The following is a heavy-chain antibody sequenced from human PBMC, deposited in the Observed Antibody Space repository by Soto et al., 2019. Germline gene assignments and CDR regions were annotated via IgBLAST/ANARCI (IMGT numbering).Heavy chain of an antibody. Sequence: PGGSLRLSCAASGFTFGCYIMSWVRQAPGKGLEWVSGISGSGAGTYHADSVKGRFTISRDNSKNTLYLQMNSLRAEDTAVYYCAFPSYXYDSSGYRPYYYYGMDVWGQGTTVTVSS. V-gene: IGHV3-23*01. CDR3: AFPSYXYDSSGYRPYYYYGMDV. CDR2: ISGSGAGT. J-gene: IGHJ6*02. D-gene: IGHD3-22*01. CDR1: GFTFGCYI.